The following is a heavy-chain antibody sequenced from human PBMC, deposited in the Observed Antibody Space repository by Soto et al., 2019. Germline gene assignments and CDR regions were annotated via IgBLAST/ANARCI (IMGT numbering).Heavy chain of an antibody. J-gene: IGHJ4*02. V-gene: IGHV1-18*01. D-gene: IGHD3-9*01. CDR1: GYTFTSYG. CDR3: ARDWGRGQFLTNKDY. Sequence: QVQLVQSGAEVKKPGASVKVSCKASGYTFTSYGISWVRQAPGQGLEWMGWISAYNGNTDYPQKLQGRVTMTTDTSTSTAYMELRSLRSDDTAVYYCARDWGRGQFLTNKDYWGQGTLVTVSS. CDR2: ISAYNGNT.